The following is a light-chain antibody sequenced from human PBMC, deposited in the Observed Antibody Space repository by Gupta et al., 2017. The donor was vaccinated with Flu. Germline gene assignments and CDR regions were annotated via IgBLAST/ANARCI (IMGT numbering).Light chain of an antibody. V-gene: IGKV3-15*01. CDR3: QQYNNWPRT. CDR2: GAS. J-gene: IGKJ5*01. Sequence: IVITQSPATLSVSPEARATLSCRTSQSVSSNLAWYQQKPGQAPRLLIYGASTRATGIPARFSGSGSGTEFTLTISSLQSEDFAVYYCQQYNNWPRTFGQGTRMEIK. CDR1: QSVSSN.